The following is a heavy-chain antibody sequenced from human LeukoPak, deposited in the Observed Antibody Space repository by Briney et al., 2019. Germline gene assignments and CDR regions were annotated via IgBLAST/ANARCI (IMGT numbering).Heavy chain of an antibody. V-gene: IGHV5-51*01. D-gene: IGHD5-18*01. CDR1: GYSFTNYW. Sequence: GESLKISCKGSGYSFTNYWIGWVRQMPGKGLEWMGIIYPGDSDTRYSPSFQGQVTISADKSISTAYLQWSSLKASDTTMYYCARHHEDHLVDTAMVTGGYYYYYMDVWGKGTTVTVSS. CDR3: ARHHEDHLVDTAMVTGGYYYYYMDV. J-gene: IGHJ6*03. CDR2: IYPGDSDT.